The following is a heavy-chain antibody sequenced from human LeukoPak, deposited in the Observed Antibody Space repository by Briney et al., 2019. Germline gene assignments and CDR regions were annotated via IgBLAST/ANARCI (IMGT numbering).Heavy chain of an antibody. Sequence: GGSLRLSCAASGFTFSNYGMHWVRQAPGKGLEWVAVIWYDGSNKYYADSVKGRFTISRDNSKNTLYLQMNSLRAEDTAVYYCARHHSGSWSDYWGQGTLVTVSS. V-gene: IGHV3-33*01. D-gene: IGHD6-13*01. J-gene: IGHJ4*02. CDR2: IWYDGSNK. CDR3: ARHHSGSWSDY. CDR1: GFTFSNYG.